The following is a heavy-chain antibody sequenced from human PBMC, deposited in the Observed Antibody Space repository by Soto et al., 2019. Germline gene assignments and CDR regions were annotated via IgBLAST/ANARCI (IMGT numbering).Heavy chain of an antibody. CDR3: TTDVGITIFGVVSLRDV. D-gene: IGHD3-3*01. J-gene: IGHJ6*02. Sequence: GGSLRLSCAASGFTFSNAWMSWVRQAPGKGLEWAGRIKSKTDGGTTDYAAPVKGRFTISRDDSKNTLYLQMNSLKTEDTAVYYCTTDVGITIFGVVSLRDVWGQGTTVTVSS. CDR2: IKSKTDGGTT. CDR1: GFTFSNAW. V-gene: IGHV3-15*01.